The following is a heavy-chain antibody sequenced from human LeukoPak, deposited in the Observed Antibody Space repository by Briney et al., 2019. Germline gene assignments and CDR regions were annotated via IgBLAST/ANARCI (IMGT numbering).Heavy chain of an antibody. V-gene: IGHV4-38-2*02. CDR2: IHHSGST. Sequence: KPSETQSLTCTVSGYSISSGYYWGWIRQPPGKGLEWIGSIHHSGSTYYNPSLKSRVTISVDTSKNQFSLKLSSVTAADTAVYYGARGEWWYSGSYPDAFDIWGQGTMVTVSS. CDR1: GYSISSGYY. J-gene: IGHJ3*02. CDR3: ARGEWWYSGSYPDAFDI. D-gene: IGHD1-26*01.